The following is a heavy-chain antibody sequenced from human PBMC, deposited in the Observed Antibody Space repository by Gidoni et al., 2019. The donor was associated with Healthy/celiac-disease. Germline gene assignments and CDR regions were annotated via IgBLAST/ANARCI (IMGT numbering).Heavy chain of an antibody. Sequence: EVQLVESGGGLVQPGGSLRLSCAASGFTFSSYWMSWVRQAPGKGLAWVVNIMQDGSEKYYVDSVKGRFTISRDNAKNSLYLQMNSLRAEDTAVYYCARDRHYGSGSYLFDYWGQGTLVTVSS. CDR1: GFTFSSYW. CDR2: IMQDGSEK. CDR3: ARDRHYGSGSYLFDY. V-gene: IGHV3-7*01. J-gene: IGHJ4*02. D-gene: IGHD3-10*01.